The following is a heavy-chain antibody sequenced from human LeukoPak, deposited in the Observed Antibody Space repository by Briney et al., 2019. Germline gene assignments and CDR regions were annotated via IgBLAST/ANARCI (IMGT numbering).Heavy chain of an antibody. D-gene: IGHD2-2*01. J-gene: IGHJ2*01. CDR1: GGSISSYY. V-gene: IGHV4-59*12. CDR3: ARAGHCDSSACYSYWYFDL. Sequence: SETLSLTCTVSGGSISSYYWSWIRQPPGKGLEWIGYIYYSGSTNYNPSLKSRVTISVDTSKNQFSLKLSSVTAADTAMYYCARAGHCDSSACYSYWYFDLWGRGTLVTVSS. CDR2: IYYSGST.